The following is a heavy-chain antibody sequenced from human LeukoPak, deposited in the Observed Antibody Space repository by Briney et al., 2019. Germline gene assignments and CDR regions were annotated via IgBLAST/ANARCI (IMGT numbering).Heavy chain of an antibody. J-gene: IGHJ5*02. V-gene: IGHV4-59*01. CDR3: ARDLQGSSWSFDP. CDR2: IYYSGST. CDR1: GGSINSFY. Sequence: SETLSLTCSVSGGSINSFYWVWIRQSPGKGLEWIGYIYYSGSTHYNPSLKSRVTISADRSRNQFSLRLKSVTAADTAVYYCARDLQGSSWSFDPWGQGTLVTVSS. D-gene: IGHD6-13*01.